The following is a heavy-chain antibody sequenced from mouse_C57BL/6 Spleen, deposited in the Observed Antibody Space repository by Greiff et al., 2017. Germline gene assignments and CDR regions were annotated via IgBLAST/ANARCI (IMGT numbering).Heavy chain of an antibody. Sequence: EVMLVESGGGLVKPGGSLQLSCAASGFTFSDYGMHWVRQAPEKGLEWVAYISSGRSTIYYADTVKGRFTISRDNAKNTLFLQMTSLRSEDTAMYYCARGTGTKMDYWGQGTSVTVSS. V-gene: IGHV5-17*01. J-gene: IGHJ4*01. CDR1: GFTFSDYG. CDR2: ISSGRSTI. D-gene: IGHD4-1*01. CDR3: ARGTGTKMDY.